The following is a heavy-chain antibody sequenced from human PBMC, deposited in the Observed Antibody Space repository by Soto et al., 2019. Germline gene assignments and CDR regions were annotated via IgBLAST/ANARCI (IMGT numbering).Heavy chain of an antibody. D-gene: IGHD6-13*01. CDR2: INPSRGGT. Sequence: QVQLVQSGAEVKKPGASVRVSCKASAYTFTSYYVHWVRQAPGQGPEWMGMINPSRGGTDYAQKFQGRVTMTRDTSTTTVYMELSSLRSEDTAIYYCTSSIITTAGTDAFDLWGQGTLVTVSS. J-gene: IGHJ3*01. V-gene: IGHV1-46*03. CDR1: AYTFTSYY. CDR3: TSSIITTAGTDAFDL.